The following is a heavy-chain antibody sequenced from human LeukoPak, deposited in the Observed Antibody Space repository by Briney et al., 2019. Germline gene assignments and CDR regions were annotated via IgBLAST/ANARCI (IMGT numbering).Heavy chain of an antibody. V-gene: IGHV1-18*01. CDR1: GHTFTAYG. D-gene: IGHD1-26*01. Sequence: ASVKVSCKTSGHTFTAYGITWVRQAPGQGLEWMGWISGHAGNTDYSQKFQGRVTLTTDTSTSTAYMELTTLRSDDTAVYYCARDRDLVGAKFDPWGQGTLVTVSS. J-gene: IGHJ5*02. CDR3: ARDRDLVGAKFDP. CDR2: ISGHAGNT.